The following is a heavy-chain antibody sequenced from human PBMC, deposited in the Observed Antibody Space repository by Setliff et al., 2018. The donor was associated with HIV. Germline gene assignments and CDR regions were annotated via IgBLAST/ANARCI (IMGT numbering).Heavy chain of an antibody. CDR1: GDSISNGNFY. J-gene: IGHJ4*02. Sequence: PSETLSLTCTVSGDSISNGNFYWSWIRQSAWKGLEWFGHIYRTGSANYNPSLKSRLTISVDTSKNQFSLNLSSVTAADTAIYYCARDRYYRNYFESWGQGTLVTVSS. D-gene: IGHD3-16*02. CDR2: IYRTGSA. CDR3: ARDRYYRNYFES. V-gene: IGHV4-61*10.